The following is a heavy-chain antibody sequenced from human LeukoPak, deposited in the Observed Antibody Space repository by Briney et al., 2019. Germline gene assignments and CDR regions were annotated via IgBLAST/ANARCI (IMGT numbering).Heavy chain of an antibody. Sequence: SVKVSCKASGGTFSSYAISWVRQAPGQGLEWMGGIIPIFGTANYAQKFQGRVTITADKSTSTAYMELSSLRSEDTAVYYCARVTPPITMIVVVIEKGDWWFDPWGQGTLVTVSS. D-gene: IGHD3-22*01. CDR2: IIPIFGTA. V-gene: IGHV1-69*06. CDR3: ARVTPPITMIVVVIEKGDWWFDP. J-gene: IGHJ5*02. CDR1: GGTFSSYA.